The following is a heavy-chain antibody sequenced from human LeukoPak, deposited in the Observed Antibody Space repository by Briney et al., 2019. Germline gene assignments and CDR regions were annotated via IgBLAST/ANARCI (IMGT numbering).Heavy chain of an antibody. D-gene: IGHD6-13*01. CDR3: ARGRVAAAGTPGY. V-gene: IGHV4-34*01. CDR1: GGSFSGYY. J-gene: IGHJ4*02. Sequence: SETLSLTCAVYGGSFSGYYWSWIRQPPGKGLEWIGEINHSGSTNYNPSLKSRVTISVDTSKNQFSLKLSSVTAADTAVHYCARGRVAAAGTPGYWGQGTLVTVSS. CDR2: INHSGST.